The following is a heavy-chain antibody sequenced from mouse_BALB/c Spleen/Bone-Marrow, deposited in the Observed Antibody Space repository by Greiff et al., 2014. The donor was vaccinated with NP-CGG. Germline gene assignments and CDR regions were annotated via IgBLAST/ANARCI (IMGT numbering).Heavy chain of an antibody. V-gene: IGHV1-7*01. CDR2: INPTSGYT. J-gene: IGHJ3*01. CDR3: TTGGNDWFAY. D-gene: IGHD2-1*01. Sequence: QVQLQQSGPELAKPGASVKMSCRASGYTFTSYWMNWVKQRPVQGPEWIGYINPTSGYTEYNQKFKDKATLTTDKSSSTAYMQLSSLTSEDSAVYYCTTGGNDWFAYWGQGTLVTVSA. CDR1: GYTFTSYW.